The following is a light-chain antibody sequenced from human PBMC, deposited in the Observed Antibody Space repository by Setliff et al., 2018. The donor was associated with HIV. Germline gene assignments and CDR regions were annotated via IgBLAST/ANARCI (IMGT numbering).Light chain of an antibody. Sequence: QSALTQPASVSGSPGQSITISCTGTSSDVGGYNYVSWYQQHPGKAPKLMIYDVSERPSGVSNRFSGSESGNTASLTISGLQAEDEADYYCSSYTSSTPLYVFGTGTKVTVL. V-gene: IGLV2-14*01. CDR1: SSDVGGYNY. CDR3: SSYTSSTPLYV. CDR2: DVS. J-gene: IGLJ1*01.